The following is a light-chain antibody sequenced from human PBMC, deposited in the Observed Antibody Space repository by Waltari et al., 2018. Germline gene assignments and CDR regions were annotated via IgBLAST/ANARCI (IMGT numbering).Light chain of an antibody. Sequence: EIVLTHSPGTLSLSPGERATLSCRASQSVSMTLAWYQQKPGQAPKLLIYGASIRATGIPDRFTGSGSGTDFSLTISSLEPEDFAIYFCQHYVRLPATFGQGTKVEIK. V-gene: IGKV3-20*01. CDR2: GAS. J-gene: IGKJ1*01. CDR3: QHYVRLPAT. CDR1: QSVSMT.